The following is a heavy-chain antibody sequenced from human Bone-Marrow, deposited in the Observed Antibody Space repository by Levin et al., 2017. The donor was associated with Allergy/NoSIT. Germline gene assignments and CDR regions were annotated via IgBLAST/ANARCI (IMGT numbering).Heavy chain of an antibody. V-gene: IGHV3-7*01. J-gene: IGHJ5*02. D-gene: IGHD3-10*01. CDR1: FFPFPLSF. CDR3: AREGGSGTYSQRWFDL. CDR2: IKQDGSEK. Sequence: ETLSLPFSSSFFPFPLSFPLFFLPSPLKGLAWVANIKQDGSEKYYVDSVKGRFTISRDNAENSLYLQMSSLTGDDTAVYYCAREGGSGTYSQRWFDLWGQGTLVTVSS.